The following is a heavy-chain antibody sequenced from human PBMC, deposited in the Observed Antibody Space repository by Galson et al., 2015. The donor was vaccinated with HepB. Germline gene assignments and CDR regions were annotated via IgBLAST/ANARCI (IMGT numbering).Heavy chain of an antibody. J-gene: IGHJ4*02. Sequence: SLRLSCAASGFTFSSYAMHWVRQAPGKGLEWVAVISYDGSNKYYADSVKGRFTISRDNSKNTLYLQMNSLRAEDTAVYYCARSERLIAAAGTDYWGQGTLVTVYS. CDR2: ISYDGSNK. CDR3: ARSERLIAAAGTDY. D-gene: IGHD6-13*01. V-gene: IGHV3-30*04. CDR1: GFTFSSYA.